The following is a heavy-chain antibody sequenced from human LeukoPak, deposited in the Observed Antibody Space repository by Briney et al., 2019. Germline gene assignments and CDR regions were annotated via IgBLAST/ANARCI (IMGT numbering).Heavy chain of an antibody. CDR1: GFTFSNYW. V-gene: IGHV3-7*01. J-gene: IGHJ4*02. CDR2: IKQDGSEK. CDR3: AREDDWNYEDY. D-gene: IGHD1-7*01. Sequence: GGSLRLSYAASGFTFSNYWMSWVRQAPGKGLEWVANIKQDGSEKYYVNSVKGRFTISRDNAKNSLYLQMNSLRAEDTAIYYCAREDDWNYEDYWGQGTLVTVSS.